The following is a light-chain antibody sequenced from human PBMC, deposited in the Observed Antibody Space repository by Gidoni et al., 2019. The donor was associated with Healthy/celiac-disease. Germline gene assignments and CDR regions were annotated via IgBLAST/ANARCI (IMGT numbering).Light chain of an antibody. J-gene: IGKJ5*01. V-gene: IGKV4-1*01. Sequence: DIVMTQSPDSLAVSLGERATINCKSSQSILYSSNNKNYLAWYQQKPGQPPKLLIYWASTRESGVPDRVSGSGSGTDYTRTISSLQAEDGAVYYCQQYYGTPITFGQGTRLEIK. CDR3: QQYYGTPIT. CDR1: QSILYSSNNKNY. CDR2: WAS.